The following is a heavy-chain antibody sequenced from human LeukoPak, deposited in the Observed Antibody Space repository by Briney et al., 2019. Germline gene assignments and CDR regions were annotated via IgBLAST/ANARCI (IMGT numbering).Heavy chain of an antibody. V-gene: IGHV3-66*01. J-gene: IGHJ4*02. CDR1: GVTVSNNY. Sequence: GGSLRLSCAASGVTVSNNYMNWVRQAPGKGLEWVSLIYSGGSTYYADSVKGRFTISRDNSKNTLYLQMNSLRAEDTAVYYCARDPPAVSTNTYGWGQGTLVTVSS. CDR3: ARDPPAVSTNTYG. CDR2: IYSGGST. D-gene: IGHD6-13*01.